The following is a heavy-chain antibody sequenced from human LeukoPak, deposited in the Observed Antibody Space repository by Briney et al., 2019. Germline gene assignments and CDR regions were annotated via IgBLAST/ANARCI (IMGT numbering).Heavy chain of an antibody. CDR1: GGSISSADYY. J-gene: IGHJ5*02. Sequence: SETLSLTCTVSGGSISSADYYWSWIRQPPGKGLEWIAYMYYSGSTYYNPSLKSRVTMSADTSKSQLSLKLSSVTAADTAVYYCARPYYYDSRIDPWGQGILVTVSS. CDR2: MYYSGST. D-gene: IGHD3-22*01. V-gene: IGHV4-30-4*01. CDR3: ARPYYYDSRIDP.